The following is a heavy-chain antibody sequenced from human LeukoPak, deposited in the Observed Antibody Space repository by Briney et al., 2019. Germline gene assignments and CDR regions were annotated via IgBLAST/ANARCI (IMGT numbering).Heavy chain of an antibody. Sequence: GGSLRLSCAASGFTFSDYYMSWIRQAPGKGLERLSYISSRGKTTHFADSVKGRFSVSRDNTNNTLYVQMNSLRAEDTAVYFCARGRDGYKYWGQGTLVTVSS. D-gene: IGHD5-24*01. J-gene: IGHJ4*02. CDR2: ISSRGKTT. CDR3: ARGRDGYKY. CDR1: GFTFSDYY. V-gene: IGHV3-11*01.